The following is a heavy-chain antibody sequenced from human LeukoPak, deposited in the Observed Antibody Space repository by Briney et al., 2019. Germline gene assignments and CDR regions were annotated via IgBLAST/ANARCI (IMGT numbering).Heavy chain of an antibody. CDR2: IYPGDSDT. Sequence: GESLKISCKGSGYSFTSYWIGWVRQMPGKGLEWMGIIYPGDSDTRYSPSFQGQVTISADKSISTAYLQWSSLKASYTAMYYCAREIVGAATPDAFDIWGQGTMVNVSS. CDR3: AREIVGAATPDAFDI. CDR1: GYSFTSYW. V-gene: IGHV5-51*01. J-gene: IGHJ3*02. D-gene: IGHD1-26*01.